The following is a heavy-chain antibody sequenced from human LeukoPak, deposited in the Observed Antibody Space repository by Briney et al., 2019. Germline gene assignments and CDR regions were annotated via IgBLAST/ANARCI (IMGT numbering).Heavy chain of an antibody. CDR3: AKDQTMIVVVITDYYYYYGMDV. V-gene: IGHV3-30*18. CDR1: GFTFSSYG. CDR2: ISYDGSNK. D-gene: IGHD3-22*01. J-gene: IGHJ6*02. Sequence: GGSLRLSCAASGFTFSSYGMHWVRQAPGKGLEWGAVISYDGSNKYYADSVKGRFTITRDNSKNTLYLQMNSLRAEDTAVYYCAKDQTMIVVVITDYYYYYGMDVWGQGTTVTVSS.